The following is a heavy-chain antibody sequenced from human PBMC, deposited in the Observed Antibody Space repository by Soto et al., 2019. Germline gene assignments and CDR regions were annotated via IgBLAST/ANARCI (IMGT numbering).Heavy chain of an antibody. D-gene: IGHD6-19*01. Sequence: SGPTLVKPTQTLTLTCSFSGFSLNTSGVGVGWIRQPPGKALEWLALIYWDDDKRYSPSLKTRLTITKGTAKNEVVLTMTNMDPVDTATYYCAHKSVSSAYFTLFDYWGQGTLVTVSS. CDR3: AHKSVSSAYFTLFDY. CDR1: GFSLNTSGVG. V-gene: IGHV2-5*02. J-gene: IGHJ4*02. CDR2: IYWDDDK.